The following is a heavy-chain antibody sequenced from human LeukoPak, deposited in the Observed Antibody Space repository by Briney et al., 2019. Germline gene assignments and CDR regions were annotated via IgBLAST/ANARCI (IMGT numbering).Heavy chain of an antibody. CDR1: GGSFXXXX. Sequence: SETLSLTCXVYGGSFXXXXXXXIRQPPGKGXXXXXXXNHSGGTNYXPSLKXXXXIXVDTSKNQFSLKLSSVTAADTAVYYCARVPKSPGYSSGWSFDYWGQGTLVTVSS. CDR3: ARVPKSPGYSSGWSFDY. CDR2: XNHSGGT. J-gene: IGHJ4*02. D-gene: IGHD6-19*01. V-gene: IGHV4-34*01.